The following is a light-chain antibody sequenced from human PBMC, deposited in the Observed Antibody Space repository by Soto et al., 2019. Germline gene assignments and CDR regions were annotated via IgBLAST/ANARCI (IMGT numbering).Light chain of an antibody. V-gene: IGLV1-40*01. CDR1: SSNVGAGYD. J-gene: IGLJ2*01. Sequence: QPVLTQPPSVSGAPGQRVTISCTGSSSNVGAGYDVHWYQQLPGTAPKLLIYENRNRPSGVPDRFSGSKYGTSASLAITGLQAEDEADYYCQSYDSRLSGREVFGGGTKLTVL. CDR2: ENR. CDR3: QSYDSRLSGREV.